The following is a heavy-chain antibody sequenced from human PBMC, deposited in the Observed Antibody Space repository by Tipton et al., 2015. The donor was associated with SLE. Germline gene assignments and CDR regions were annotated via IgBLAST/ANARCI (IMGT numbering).Heavy chain of an antibody. CDR1: GGSFSGHF. CDR3: ARDRKNNYDSSGS. D-gene: IGHD3-22*01. Sequence: GLVKPSETLSLRCAVYGGSFSGHFWNWIRQPPGKGLEWVSVIYSGGDTYYADSVKGRFTISRDNSKNTLYLEMNNLRAEDTAVYYCARDRKNNYDSSGSWGQGTLVTVSS. V-gene: IGHV3-66*02. CDR2: IYSGGDT. J-gene: IGHJ5*02.